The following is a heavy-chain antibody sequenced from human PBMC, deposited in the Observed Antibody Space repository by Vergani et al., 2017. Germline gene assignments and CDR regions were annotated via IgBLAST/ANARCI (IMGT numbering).Heavy chain of an antibody. CDR2: ISDNGGTT. V-gene: IGHV3-23*01. D-gene: IGHD1-1*01. CDR1: GFTFRNYA. J-gene: IGHJ6*03. Sequence: EVQLLESGGGLAQPGGSLRLSCAASGFTFRNYAMTWVRQAPGKGLEWVSIISDNGGTTYYADSVKGRFTISRDNSKDTLYLQMNSLRAEDTAVYYCARNVELERRWYYYYMDVWGKGTTVTVSS. CDR3: ARNVELERRWYYYYMDV.